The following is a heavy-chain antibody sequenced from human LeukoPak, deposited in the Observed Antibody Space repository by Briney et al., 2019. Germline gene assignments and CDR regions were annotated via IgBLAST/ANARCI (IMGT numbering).Heavy chain of an antibody. J-gene: IGHJ4*02. CDR3: AHRSNYLYYYDSSGPPDY. Sequence: ESGPTPVNPTQTLTLTCTFSGFSLSTSGVGVGWIRQPPGKALEWLALIYWDDDKRYSPSLKSRLTITKDTSKNQVVLTMTNMDPVDTATYYCAHRSNYLYYYDSSGPPDYWGQGTLVTVSS. CDR2: IYWDDDK. V-gene: IGHV2-5*02. D-gene: IGHD3-22*01. CDR1: GFSLSTSGVG.